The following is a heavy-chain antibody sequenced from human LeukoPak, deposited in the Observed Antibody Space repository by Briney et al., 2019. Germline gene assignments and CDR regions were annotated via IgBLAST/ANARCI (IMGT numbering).Heavy chain of an antibody. V-gene: IGHV4-39*07. D-gene: IGHD3-16*02. J-gene: IGHJ3*02. CDR3: ARGGSYRPDAFDI. CDR2: IYQSGVA. CDR1: GGSVSSRNYY. Sequence: SETLSLTCNVSGGSVSSRNYYWAWIRQPPGRGLEWMGSIYQSGVAHYNPSRRSRVTISVDKSTNQFSLKLSSVTAADTAVYYCARGGSYRPDAFDIWGQGTMVTVSS.